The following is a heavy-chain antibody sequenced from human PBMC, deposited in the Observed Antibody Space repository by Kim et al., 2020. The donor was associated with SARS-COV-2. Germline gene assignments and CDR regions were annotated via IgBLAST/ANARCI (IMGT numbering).Heavy chain of an antibody. CDR3: ARHCFGQQLKDNWFDP. D-gene: IGHD6-13*01. Sequence: RKSRVTISIDTSKNQFSLKLSSVTAADTAVYYCARHCFGQQLKDNWFDPWGQGTLVTVSS. J-gene: IGHJ5*02. V-gene: IGHV4-39*01.